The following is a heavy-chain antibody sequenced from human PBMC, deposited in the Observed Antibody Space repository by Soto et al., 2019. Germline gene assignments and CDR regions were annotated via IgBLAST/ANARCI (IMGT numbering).Heavy chain of an antibody. V-gene: IGHV3-23*01. Sequence: GGSLRLSCAASGFTFSSYAMSWVRQAPGKGLEWVSAISGSGGSTYYADSVKGRFTISRDNSKNTLYLQMNSLRAEDTAVYYCAKDLVPAAMPPDYFDYWGQGTLVTVSS. CDR1: GFTFSSYA. CDR3: AKDLVPAAMPPDYFDY. CDR2: ISGSGGST. J-gene: IGHJ4*02. D-gene: IGHD2-2*01.